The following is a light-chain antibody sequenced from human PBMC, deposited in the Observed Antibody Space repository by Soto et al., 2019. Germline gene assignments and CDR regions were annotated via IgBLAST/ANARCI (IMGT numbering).Light chain of an antibody. J-gene: IGKJ2*01. CDR3: EQYGISPMFT. CDR1: QSVSSSY. Sequence: EIVLTQSPGTLSLSPGERATPSCRASQSVSSSYLAWYQQKPGQAPRLLIYCASSRATGIPDSFSGSGSGTDFTLPISRLEPEDFAVYYCEQYGISPMFTFGQGTKLEIK. V-gene: IGKV3-20*01. CDR2: CAS.